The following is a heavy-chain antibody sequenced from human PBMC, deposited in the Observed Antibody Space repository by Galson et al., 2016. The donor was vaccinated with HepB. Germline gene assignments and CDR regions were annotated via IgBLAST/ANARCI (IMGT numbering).Heavy chain of an antibody. D-gene: IGHD4-23*01. J-gene: IGHJ4*02. CDR1: GFTVSDNH. Sequence: SLRLSCAAAGFTVSDNHVTWIRQAPGKGLECVSVIFGRGNTYYADSVEGRFTISRDNARNTVYLQMNSLSAEDTAVYYCAGYGGNSVWGQGTLVTVSS. V-gene: IGHV3-53*01. CDR3: AGYGGNSV. CDR2: IFGRGNT.